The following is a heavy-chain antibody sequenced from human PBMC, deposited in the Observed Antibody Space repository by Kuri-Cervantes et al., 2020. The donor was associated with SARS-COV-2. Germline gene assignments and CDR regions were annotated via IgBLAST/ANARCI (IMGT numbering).Heavy chain of an antibody. CDR1: GGSISSSSYY. CDR2: INHSGST. CDR3: AVCITMIVVVYSA. Sequence: SETLSLTCTVSGGSISSSSYYWGWIRQPPGKGLEWIGEINHSGSTNYNPSLKSRVTVSVDTSKNQFSLKLSSVTAADTAVYYCAVCITMIVVVYSAWGQGTLVTVSS. D-gene: IGHD3-22*01. J-gene: IGHJ5*02. V-gene: IGHV4-39*07.